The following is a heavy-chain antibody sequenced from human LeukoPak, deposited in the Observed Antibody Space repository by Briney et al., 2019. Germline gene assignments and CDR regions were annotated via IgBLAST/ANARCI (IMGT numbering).Heavy chain of an antibody. V-gene: IGHV5-51*01. CDR3: ARYMGYCSSTSCPGYWFDP. Sequence: GESLRISCKGSGYSFTSYWIGWVRQMPGKGLEWMGIIYPGDSDTRYSPSFQGQVTISADKSISTAHLQWSSLKASDTAMYYCARYMGYCSSTSCPGYWFDPWGQGTLVTVSS. CDR2: IYPGDSDT. CDR1: GYSFTSYW. J-gene: IGHJ5*02. D-gene: IGHD2-2*01.